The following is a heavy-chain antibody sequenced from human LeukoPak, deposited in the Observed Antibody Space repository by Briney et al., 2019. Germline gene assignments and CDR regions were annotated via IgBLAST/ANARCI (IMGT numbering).Heavy chain of an antibody. CDR1: GFTFSSYE. V-gene: IGHV3-48*03. CDR2: ISSSGSTI. J-gene: IGHJ4*02. Sequence: PGGSLRLSCAASGFTFSSYEMNWVRQAPGKGLEWVSYISSSGSTIYYADSVKGRFTISRDNSKNTLYLQMNSLRAEDTAVYYCARGGGYGEFDYWGQGTLVTVSS. CDR3: ARGGGYGEFDY. D-gene: IGHD5-18*01.